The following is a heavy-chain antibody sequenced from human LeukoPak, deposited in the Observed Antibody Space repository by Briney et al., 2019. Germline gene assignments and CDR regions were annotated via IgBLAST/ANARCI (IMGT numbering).Heavy chain of an antibody. CDR2: ISGSGGRT. J-gene: IGHJ4*02. CDR3: AKTDSSDYSYYFDY. Sequence: GGSLRLSCAASRFTFNNYAISWVRQAPGKGLEWVSAISGSGGRTYYADSVKGRFTVSRDNSKSTLYLQMNSLRAEDTAVYYCAKTDSSDYSYYFDYWGQGTLVTVSS. V-gene: IGHV3-23*01. D-gene: IGHD3-22*01. CDR1: RFTFNNYA.